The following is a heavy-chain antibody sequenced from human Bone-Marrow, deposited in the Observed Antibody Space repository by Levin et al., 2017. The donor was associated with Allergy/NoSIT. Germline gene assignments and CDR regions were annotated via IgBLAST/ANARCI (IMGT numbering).Heavy chain of an antibody. V-gene: IGHV6-1*01. D-gene: IGHD3-3*01. Sequence: SETLSLTCAISGDSVSSNSVAWSWIRQSPSRGLEWLGRTYYRSKWDNDYAASVKSRITVNPDTSKNQFSLQLNSETPEDTAVYYCARDGVAGPRVFDSWGQGTLVTVSS. CDR2: TYYRSKWDN. CDR3: ARDGVAGPRVFDS. CDR1: GDSVSSNSVA. J-gene: IGHJ4*02.